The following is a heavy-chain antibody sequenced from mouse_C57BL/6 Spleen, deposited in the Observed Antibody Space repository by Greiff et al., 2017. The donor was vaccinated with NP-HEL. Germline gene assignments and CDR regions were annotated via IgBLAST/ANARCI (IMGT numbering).Heavy chain of an antibody. D-gene: IGHD1-1*01. J-gene: IGHJ1*03. CDR2: GSTVGSYT. CDR3: ARGGYGSSYRYFDV. CDR1: GFTFSSYG. Sequence: SAGEGGKTGGSLKLSCAASGFTFSSYGMCWVGPTQDKRGEGGGRGSTVGSYTYYPDSVKGRFTISRDNAKNTLYLQMSSLKSEDTAMYYCARGGYGSSYRYFDVWGTGTTVTVSS. V-gene: IGHV5-6*01.